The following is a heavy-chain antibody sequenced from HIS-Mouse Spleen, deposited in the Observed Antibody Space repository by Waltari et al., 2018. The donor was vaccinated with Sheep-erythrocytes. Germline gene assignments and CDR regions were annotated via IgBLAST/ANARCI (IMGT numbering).Heavy chain of an antibody. CDR3: ARVASGATFDY. CDR2: ISSSSSYI. CDR1: GFTFSSYS. V-gene: IGHV3-21*01. D-gene: IGHD1-26*01. Sequence: AASGFTFSSYSMNWVRQAPGKGLEWVSSISSSSSYIYYADSVKCRFTISSDNAKNSRYLQMNSLRAEDTAVYYCARVASGATFDYWGQGTLVTVSS. J-gene: IGHJ4*02.